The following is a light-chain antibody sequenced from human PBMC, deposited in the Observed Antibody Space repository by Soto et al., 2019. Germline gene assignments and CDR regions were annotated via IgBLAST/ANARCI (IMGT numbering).Light chain of an antibody. CDR1: HDIRHD. V-gene: IGKV1-6*01. CDR3: QQDSVFAPT. J-gene: IGKJ1*01. Sequence: AIQLTQSPSSLSASVGDRVTITCRASHDIRHDLGWYQQKAGKAPKLMIASASVLQEGAPSRFSDSGSGTDFTRTISSLQPEDFAAYFCQQDSVFAPTFGQGTTMEFK. CDR2: SAS.